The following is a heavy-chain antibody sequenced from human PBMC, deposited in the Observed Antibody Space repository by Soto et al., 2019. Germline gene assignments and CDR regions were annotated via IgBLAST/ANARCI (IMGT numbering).Heavy chain of an antibody. CDR1: GFTFSNYD. Sequence: EVHLVESGGGLVQPGGSLRLSCAASGFTFSNYDMHWVRQVTGKGLEWVSGITTAGDTYYPGSVKGRFTISREKAKNSLYLQMNRLSAGDTAVYYCARELHGGSYGMDVWGQGTTVTVSS. CDR3: ARELHGGSYGMDV. CDR2: ITTAGDT. V-gene: IGHV3-13*01. J-gene: IGHJ6*02.